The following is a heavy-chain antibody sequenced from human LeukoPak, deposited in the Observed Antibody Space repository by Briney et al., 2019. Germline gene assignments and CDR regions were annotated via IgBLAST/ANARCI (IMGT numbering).Heavy chain of an antibody. Sequence: GGSLRLSCAASGFTFSNYAMTWVRQAPGQGLEWVSTITGTTALTYYADSVKGRFTISVDNSKNTLYLQMNSLRAEDTAMYYCAKNKHLSSVLPRGLSFAWGQGKMVIVFS. D-gene: IGHD2/OR15-2a*01. CDR1: GFTFSNYA. CDR2: ITGTTALT. J-gene: IGHJ3*01. CDR3: AKNKHLSSVLPRGLSFA. V-gene: IGHV3-23*01.